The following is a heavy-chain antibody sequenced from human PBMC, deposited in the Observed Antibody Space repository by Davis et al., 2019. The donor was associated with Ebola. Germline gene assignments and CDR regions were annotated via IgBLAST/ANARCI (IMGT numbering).Heavy chain of an antibody. J-gene: IGHJ6*02. CDR3: ARDRGYYYDSSGYYYYYGMDV. Sequence: ASVKVSCKASGYTFTSYAMHWVRQAPGQRLEWMGWINAGNGNTKYSQKFQGRVTITRDTSASTAYMELSSLRSEDTAVYYCARDRGYYYDSSGYYYYYGMDVWGQGTTVTVSS. CDR1: GYTFTSYA. V-gene: IGHV1-3*01. D-gene: IGHD3-22*01. CDR2: INAGNGNT.